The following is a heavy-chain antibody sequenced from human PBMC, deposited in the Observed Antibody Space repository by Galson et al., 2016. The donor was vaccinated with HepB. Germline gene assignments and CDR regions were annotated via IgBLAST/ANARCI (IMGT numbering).Heavy chain of an antibody. CDR3: ATLGVKEYYYDTSGYSLYKPAVPPKDY. V-gene: IGHV3-33*01. J-gene: IGHJ4*02. D-gene: IGHD3-22*01. Sequence: SLRLSCAASGFTFSSYGMHWVRQAPGKGLEWVAVIWYDGINKYYADSVKGRFTISRDNPKNTLYLQMNSLRVEDTAIYYCATLGVKEYYYDTSGYSLYKPAVPPKDYWGQGTLVTVSS. CDR2: IWYDGINK. CDR1: GFTFSSYG.